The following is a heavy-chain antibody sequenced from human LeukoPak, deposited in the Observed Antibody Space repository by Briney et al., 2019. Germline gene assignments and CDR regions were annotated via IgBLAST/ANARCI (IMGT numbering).Heavy chain of an antibody. CDR1: GYTFTSYG. CDR2: ISAYNGNT. Sequence: ASVKVSCKASGYTFTSYGISWVRQAPGQGLEWMGWISAYNGNTNYAQKLQGRVTMTTDTSTSTAYMELRSLRSDDTAVYYCARARSVYGSGSYYNYEVNWFDPWGQGTLVTVSS. V-gene: IGHV1-18*01. D-gene: IGHD3-10*01. CDR3: ARARSVYGSGSYYNYEVNWFDP. J-gene: IGHJ5*02.